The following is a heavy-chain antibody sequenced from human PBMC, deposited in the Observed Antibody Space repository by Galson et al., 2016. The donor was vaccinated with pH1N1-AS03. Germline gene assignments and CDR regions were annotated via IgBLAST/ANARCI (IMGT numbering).Heavy chain of an antibody. J-gene: IGHJ4*02. D-gene: IGHD3-3*01. V-gene: IGHV3-66*01. CDR2: IYSGGTT. CDR1: GFTVNRHH. CDR3: ARYDLGLDY. Sequence: SLRLSCAASGFTVNRHHMSWVRQAPGKGLDWVSIIYSGGTTYYADSVKGRFTISRDNSRNTLYLQMNSLRGEDTAIYYCARYDLGLDYWGQGTLVTVSS.